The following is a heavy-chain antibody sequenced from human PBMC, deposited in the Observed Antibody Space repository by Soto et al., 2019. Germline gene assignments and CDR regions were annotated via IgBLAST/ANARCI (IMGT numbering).Heavy chain of an antibody. Sequence: WGSLRLSCAASGFTFSNYVMTWVRQAPGKGLEWVSAISGSGGGTYYADSVRGRFTISRDNSKNTLYMQMNRLRAEDTAIYYCAKGLEMGTITPLIPFDYWGQGTLVNVSS. CDR2: ISGSGGGT. CDR1: GFTFSNYV. D-gene: IGHD5-12*01. J-gene: IGHJ4*02. V-gene: IGHV3-23*01. CDR3: AKGLEMGTITPLIPFDY.